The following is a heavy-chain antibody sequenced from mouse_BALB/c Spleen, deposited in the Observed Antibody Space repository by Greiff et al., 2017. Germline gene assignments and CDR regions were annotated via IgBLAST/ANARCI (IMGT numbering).Heavy chain of an antibody. D-gene: IGHD1-1*01. CDR2: IWSGGST. Sequence: QVHVKQSGPGLVQPSQSLSITCTVSGFSLTSYGVHWVRQSPGKGLEWLGVIWSGGSTDYNAAFISRLSISKDNSKSQVFFKMNSLQANDTAIYYCARCTTVVGDYFDYWGQGTTLTVSS. J-gene: IGHJ2*01. CDR1: GFSLTSYG. CDR3: ARCTTVVGDYFDY. V-gene: IGHV2-2*02.